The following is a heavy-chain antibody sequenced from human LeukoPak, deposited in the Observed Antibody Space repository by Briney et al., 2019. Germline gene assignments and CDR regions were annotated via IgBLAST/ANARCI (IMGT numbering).Heavy chain of an antibody. V-gene: IGHV3-23*01. D-gene: IGHD5-24*01. CDR3: AKSSEMATMLFDY. CDR1: GFTFSNYA. J-gene: IGHJ4*02. CDR2: IGSDGDK. Sequence: GESLRLSCAASGFTFSNYAMAWVCQAPGKRLEWVSGIGSDGDKYHADSVKGRFAISRDNSKNTLYLQMNRLRAEDTAVYYCAKSSEMATMLFDYWSQGTLVTVSS.